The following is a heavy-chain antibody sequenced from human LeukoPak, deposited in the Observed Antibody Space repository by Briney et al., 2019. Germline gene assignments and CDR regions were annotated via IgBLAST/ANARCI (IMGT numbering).Heavy chain of an antibody. D-gene: IGHD5-12*01. V-gene: IGHV4-39*01. Sequence: PSETLSLTCTVSGGSISSNSYYWGWIRQPPGKGLEWIGTIYYNGYTYNNPSLKSRVTISVDTSKNQFSLKMSSVTAADTAVYYCARVPYDSTEGYYYMDVWGKGTTVTISS. CDR2: IYYNGYT. CDR3: ARVPYDSTEGYYYMDV. CDR1: GGSISSNSYY. J-gene: IGHJ6*03.